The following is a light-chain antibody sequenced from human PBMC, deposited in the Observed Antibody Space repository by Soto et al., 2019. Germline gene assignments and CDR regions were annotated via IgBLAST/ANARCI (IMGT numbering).Light chain of an antibody. CDR3: QQYNYWPLLT. J-gene: IGKJ2*01. Sequence: MTQSPATLSVSPGETATLSCRDSQTIKSNLSWYQQKSDPPPRLLIYGASIRATGIHVRFSGSGSGTEFTLTISSMQSEDSALYYCQQYNYWPLLTFGQGTKLEIK. CDR1: QTIKSN. CDR2: GAS. V-gene: IGKV3-15*01.